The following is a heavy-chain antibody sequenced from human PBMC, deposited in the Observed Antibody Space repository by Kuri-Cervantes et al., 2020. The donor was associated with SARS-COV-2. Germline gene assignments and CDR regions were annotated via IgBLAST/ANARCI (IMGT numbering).Heavy chain of an antibody. CDR3: ARERIQLWEGIYYYYYGMDV. D-gene: IGHD5-18*01. CDR2: IWYDGSNK. V-gene: IGHV3-33*08. Sequence: GESLKISCAASGFTFSSYGMHWVRQAPGKGLEWVAVIWYDGSNKYYADSVKGRFTISRDNSKNTLYLQLNSLRAEDTAVYYCARERIQLWEGIYYYYYGMDVWGQGTPVTVSS. CDR1: GFTFSSYG. J-gene: IGHJ6*02.